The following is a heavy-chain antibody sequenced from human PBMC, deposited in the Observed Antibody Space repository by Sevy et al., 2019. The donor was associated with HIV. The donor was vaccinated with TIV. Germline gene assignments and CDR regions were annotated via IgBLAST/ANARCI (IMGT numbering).Heavy chain of an antibody. D-gene: IGHD4-17*01. J-gene: IGHJ4*01. CDR3: ARDLEFYDSGDYGPAFMPDF. CDR1: GFTFSSFG. V-gene: IGHV3-33*01. Sequence: GGSLRLSCAASGFTFSSFGMHWVRQAPGKGLEWVAVIWFDGSNTYYADSVKGRFTISRDIAKNTLHLQMNSLRAEDTVVYYWARDLEFYDSGDYGPAFMPDFWGHGTLVTVSS. CDR2: IWFDGSNT.